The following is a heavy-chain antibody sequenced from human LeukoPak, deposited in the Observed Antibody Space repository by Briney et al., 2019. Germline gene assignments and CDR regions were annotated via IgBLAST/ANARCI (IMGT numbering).Heavy chain of an antibody. J-gene: IGHJ3*02. Sequence: SETLSLTCAVYGGSFSGYYWSWIRQPPGKGREWIGEINHSGSTNYNPSLKSRVTISVDTSKNQFSLKLSSVTAADTAVYYCARDPVSSGWSGGDAFDIWGQGTMVTVSS. D-gene: IGHD6-19*01. CDR2: INHSGST. V-gene: IGHV4-34*01. CDR1: GGSFSGYY. CDR3: ARDPVSSGWSGGDAFDI.